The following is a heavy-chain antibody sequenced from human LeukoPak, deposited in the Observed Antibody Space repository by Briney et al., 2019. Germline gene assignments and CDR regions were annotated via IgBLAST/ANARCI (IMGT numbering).Heavy chain of an antibody. V-gene: IGHV4-4*07. CDR2: IYTSGST. CDR3: ASSFTYYDILSMDV. CDR1: GGSISSYY. D-gene: IGHD3-9*01. Sequence: SETLSLTCTVSGGSISSYYWSWIRQPAGKGLEWIGRIYTSGSTNYNPSLKSRVTMSVDTSKNQFSLKLSSVTAADTAVYYCASSFTYYDILSMDVWGKGTTVIVSA. J-gene: IGHJ6*04.